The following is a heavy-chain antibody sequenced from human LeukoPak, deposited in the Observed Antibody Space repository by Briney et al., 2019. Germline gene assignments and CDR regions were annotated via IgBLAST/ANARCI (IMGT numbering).Heavy chain of an antibody. CDR3: VRRGDYFDY. V-gene: IGHV3-48*04. J-gene: IGHJ4*02. CDR1: GFTFTSYS. Sequence: GGSLRLSCAASGFTFTSYSMNWVRQAPGKGLEWVSYISVSSNTIYYADSVKGRFTISRDNAKNTLYLQMNSLRAEDTAVYYCVRRGDYFDYWGQGALVTVSS. D-gene: IGHD2-15*01. CDR2: ISVSSNTI.